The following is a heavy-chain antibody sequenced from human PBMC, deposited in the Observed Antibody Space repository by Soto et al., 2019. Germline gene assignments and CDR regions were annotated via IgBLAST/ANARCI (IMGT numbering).Heavy chain of an antibody. J-gene: IGHJ4*02. CDR2: IYYSGST. CDR1: GGSISSSSNY. CDR3: ARKGGSSWREGFYFDY. V-gene: IGHV4-39*01. D-gene: IGHD6-13*01. Sequence: SETLSLTCTVSGGSISSSSNYWGWIRQPPGKGLEWIGSIYYSGSTYFNPSLKSRVTISVDTSKNQFSLKLSSVAAADTAVYYCARKGGSSWREGFYFDYWGQGTLVTVSS.